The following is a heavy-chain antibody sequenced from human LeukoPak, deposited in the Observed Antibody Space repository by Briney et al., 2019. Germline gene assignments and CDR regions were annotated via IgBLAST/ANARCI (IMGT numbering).Heavy chain of an antibody. CDR2: IYYSGST. CDR1: GGSISSSSYY. Sequence: SETLSLTCTVSGGSISSSSYYWGWIRQPPGKGLEWIGSIYYSGSTYYNPSLKSRVTISVDTSKNQFSLKLSSVTAADTAMYYCARQPRPTPYSNPSYYYYMDVWGKGTTVTVSS. V-gene: IGHV4-39*01. J-gene: IGHJ6*03. CDR3: ARQPRPTPYSNPSYYYYMDV. D-gene: IGHD4-11*01.